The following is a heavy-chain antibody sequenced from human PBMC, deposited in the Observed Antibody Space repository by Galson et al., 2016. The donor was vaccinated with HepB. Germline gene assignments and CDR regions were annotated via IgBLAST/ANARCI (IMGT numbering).Heavy chain of an antibody. J-gene: IGHJ4*02. CDR3: ARVRWLEPLDY. V-gene: IGHV3-48*03. Sequence: SLRLSCAASGSTFTTYEMTWVRQAPWKGLEWISYISSYGSTIYYADSVKGRFTISRDNAENSLYLQMNSLRAEDTAVYYCARVRWLEPLDYWGQGTLVTVSS. CDR1: GSTFTTYE. D-gene: IGHD6-19*01. CDR2: ISSYGSTI.